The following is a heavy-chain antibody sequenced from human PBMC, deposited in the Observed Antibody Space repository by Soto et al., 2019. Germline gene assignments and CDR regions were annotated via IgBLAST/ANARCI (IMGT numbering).Heavy chain of an antibody. CDR2: ISYDGSNK. CDR1: GFTFSSYA. V-gene: IGHV3-30-3*01. D-gene: IGHD3-10*01. Sequence: PGGSLRLSCAASGFTFSSYAMHWGRQAPGKGLEWVAVISYDGSNKYYADSVKGRFTISRDNSKNTLYLQMNSLRAEDTAVYYCARDYGSGSYLEDYWGQGTLVTVSS. CDR3: ARDYGSGSYLEDY. J-gene: IGHJ4*02.